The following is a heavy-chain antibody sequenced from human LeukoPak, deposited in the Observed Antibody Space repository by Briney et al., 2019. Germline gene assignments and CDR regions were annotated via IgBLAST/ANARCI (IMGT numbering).Heavy chain of an antibody. D-gene: IGHD3-3*01. Sequence: PSETLSLTCTVSGGSIRGYYWSWIRQPPGKGLEWIGYIHYSGSTNYNPSLKSRVTISVDTSKNQISLKLRSVTAADTAVYYCARRVPRLATVGGFDYWGQGTLVTVSS. CDR2: IHYSGST. CDR1: GGSIRGYY. V-gene: IGHV4-59*08. CDR3: ARRVPRLATVGGFDY. J-gene: IGHJ4*02.